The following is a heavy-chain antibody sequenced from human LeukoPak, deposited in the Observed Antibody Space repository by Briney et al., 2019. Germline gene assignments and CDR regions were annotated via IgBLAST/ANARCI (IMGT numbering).Heavy chain of an antibody. CDR3: ARGAVGYSYGPEPDY. J-gene: IGHJ4*02. V-gene: IGHV1-2*02. CDR2: INPNSGGT. D-gene: IGHD5-18*01. CDR1: GYTFTVYY. Sequence: ASVKVSCKASGYTFTVYYMHWVRQAPGQGLEWMGWINPNSGGTNYAQKFQGRVTMTRDTSISTAYMELSRLRSDDTAVYYCARGAVGYSYGPEPDYWGQGTLVTVSS.